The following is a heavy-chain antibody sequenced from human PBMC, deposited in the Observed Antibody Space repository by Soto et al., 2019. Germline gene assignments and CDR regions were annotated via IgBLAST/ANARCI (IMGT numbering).Heavy chain of an antibody. Sequence: ASVKVSCKASGYTFTGYYMHWVRQAPGQGLEWMGWINPNSGGTNYAQKFQGRVTMTRDTSISTAYMELSRLRSDDTAVYYCASPAGSSGDLFDYWRQGTLVTVSS. D-gene: IGHD6-6*01. CDR2: INPNSGGT. V-gene: IGHV1-2*02. J-gene: IGHJ4*02. CDR3: ASPAGSSGDLFDY. CDR1: GYTFTGYY.